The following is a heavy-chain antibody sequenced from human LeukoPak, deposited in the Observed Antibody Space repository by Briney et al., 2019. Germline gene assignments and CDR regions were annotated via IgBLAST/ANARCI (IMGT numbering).Heavy chain of an antibody. CDR3: VRVNWLHYSGMDV. V-gene: IGHV3-13*01. CDR1: GFAFSNYD. CDR2: IGTTGDT. J-gene: IGHJ6*02. Sequence: PGGSLRLSCAASGFAFSNYDFHWVRQVTGKRLEWVSVIGTTGDTYYPASVKGRFTISRENARNSLYLKMNRLRAGDTAVYYCVRVNWLHYSGMDVWGQGNTVTVSS. D-gene: IGHD5-12*01.